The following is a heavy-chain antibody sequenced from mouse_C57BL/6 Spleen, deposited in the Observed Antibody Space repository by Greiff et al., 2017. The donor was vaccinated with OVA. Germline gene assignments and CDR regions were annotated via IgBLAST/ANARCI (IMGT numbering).Heavy chain of an antibody. CDR1: GYTFTSYG. D-gene: IGHD2-4*01. V-gene: IGHV1-81*01. CDR3: ARSYDSHWYFDV. Sequence: QVQLKESGAELARPGASVKLSCKASGYTFTSYGISWVKQRTGQGLEWIGEIYPRSGNTYYNEKFKGKATLTADKSSSTAYMELRSLASEDSAVYFCARSYDSHWYFDVWGTGTTVTVSS. J-gene: IGHJ1*03. CDR2: IYPRSGNT.